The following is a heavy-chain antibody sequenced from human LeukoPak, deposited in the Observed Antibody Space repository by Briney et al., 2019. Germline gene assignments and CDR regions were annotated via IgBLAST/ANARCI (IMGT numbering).Heavy chain of an antibody. CDR3: ARGKTYYYDSSGYSREDY. J-gene: IGHJ4*02. CDR2: ISAYNGNT. D-gene: IGHD3-22*01. V-gene: IGHV1-18*01. Sequence: ASVKVSCKASGYTFTSYGISWVRQAPGQGLEWMGWISAYNGNTNYAQKLQGRVTMTTDTSTSTAYMELRSLRSDDTAVYYCARGKTYYYDSSGYSREDYWGQGTLVTVSS. CDR1: GYTFTSYG.